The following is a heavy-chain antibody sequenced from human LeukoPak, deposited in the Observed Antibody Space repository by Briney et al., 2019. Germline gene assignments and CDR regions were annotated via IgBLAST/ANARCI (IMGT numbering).Heavy chain of an antibody. V-gene: IGHV4-59*01. CDR2: IYYSGST. D-gene: IGHD3-10*01. J-gene: IGHJ5*02. CDR3: ARDRGTMVRGVSWFDP. Sequence: SETLSLTCTVSGGSISSYYWSWIRQPPGKGLEWIGYIYYSGSTNYNPSLKSRVTISVDTSKNQFSLKLSSVTAADTAVYYCARDRGTMVRGVSWFDPWGQGTLVTVSS. CDR1: GGSISSYY.